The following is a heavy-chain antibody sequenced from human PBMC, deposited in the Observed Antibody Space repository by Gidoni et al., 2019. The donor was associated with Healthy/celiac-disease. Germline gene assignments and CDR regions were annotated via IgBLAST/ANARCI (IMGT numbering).Heavy chain of an antibody. CDR1: GGSISSSSYY. CDR3: ARGWMDNWNYRGGVGRFDP. D-gene: IGHD1-7*01. V-gene: IGHV4-39*01. CDR2: ISYSGST. Sequence: QLQLQESGPGLVKPSETLSLTCTVSGGSISSSSYYWGWIRQPPGKGLEWFGSISYSGSTYYTPSLKSRVTISVDTSKTQSSLKLSSVTAADTAVYYCARGWMDNWNYRGGVGRFDPWGQGTLVTVSS. J-gene: IGHJ5*02.